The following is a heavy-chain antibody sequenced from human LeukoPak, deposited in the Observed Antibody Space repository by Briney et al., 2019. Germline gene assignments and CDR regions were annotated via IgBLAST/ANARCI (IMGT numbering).Heavy chain of an antibody. CDR1: GYTFTGYY. D-gene: IGHD2-2*01. V-gene: IGHV1-2*02. CDR2: INPGSGGT. J-gene: IGHJ4*02. CDR3: ARGHAYCSSTSCYPFDY. Sequence: ASVKVSCKASGYTFTGYYIHWVRQAPGQGLEWMGWINPGSGGTKYAQNFQGRVTMTRDTSISAAYMDLTRLTFDDTAVHYCARGHAYCSSTSCYPFDYWGQGTLVTVSS.